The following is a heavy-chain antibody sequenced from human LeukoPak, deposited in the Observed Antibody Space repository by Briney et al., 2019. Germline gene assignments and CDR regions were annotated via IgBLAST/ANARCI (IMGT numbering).Heavy chain of an antibody. CDR1: GFTFSDYW. J-gene: IGHJ4*02. CDR3: ARAGDGYNNEYYFDY. CDR2: IKQDGSAK. V-gene: IGHV3-7*02. Sequence: GGSLRLSCAASGFTFSDYWMSWVRQAPGKGLEWVANIKQDGSAKYNVDSVKGRFAISRDNAKNSLFLQMNSLRAEDTAVYYCARAGDGYNNEYYFDYWGQGTLVTVSS. D-gene: IGHD5-24*01.